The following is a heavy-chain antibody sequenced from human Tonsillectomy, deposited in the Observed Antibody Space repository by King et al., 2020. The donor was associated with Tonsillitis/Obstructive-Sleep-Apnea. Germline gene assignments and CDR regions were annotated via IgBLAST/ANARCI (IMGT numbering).Heavy chain of an antibody. CDR3: ARGKGCSSTSCYTLYYYYYYMDV. J-gene: IGHJ6*03. CDR2: ISYDASNK. D-gene: IGHD2-2*02. V-gene: IGHV3-30*04. Sequence: VQLVESGGGVVQPGRSLRVSCAASGFTFSGYVMHWVRQAPGKGLEWVAVISYDASNKYYAESVKGRFTISRDNSKNTLYLQVNSLRAEDTAVYYCARGKGCSSTSCYTLYYYYYYMDVWGKGTTVTVSS. CDR1: GFTFSGYV.